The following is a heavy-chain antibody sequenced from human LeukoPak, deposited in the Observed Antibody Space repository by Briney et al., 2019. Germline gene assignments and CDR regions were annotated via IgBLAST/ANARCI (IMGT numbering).Heavy chain of an antibody. CDR1: GFTFSSYE. Sequence: PGGSLRLSCAASGFTFSSYEMNWVRQAPGKGLEWVSYISSSGSTIYYADSVKGRFTISRDNAKNSLYLQMNSLRAEDTAVYYCAKGAGFLEWLSYYFDYWGQGTLVTVSS. V-gene: IGHV3-48*03. D-gene: IGHD3-3*01. CDR2: ISSSGSTI. J-gene: IGHJ4*02. CDR3: AKGAGFLEWLSYYFDY.